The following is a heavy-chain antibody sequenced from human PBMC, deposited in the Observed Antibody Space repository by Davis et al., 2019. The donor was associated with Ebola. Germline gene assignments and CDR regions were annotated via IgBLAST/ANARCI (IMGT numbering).Heavy chain of an antibody. V-gene: IGHV1-2*02. CDR2: INPKSGDT. Sequence: ASVKVSCKASGYTFTDYYIHWVRQAPGQGLEWMGWINPKSGDTNYAQKFQGRVTMTRDTSISTAYMELSRLRSDDTAVYYCARDWGQAGPYYYYGMDVWGQGTTVTVSS. D-gene: IGHD6-19*01. CDR1: GYTFTDYY. CDR3: ARDWGQAGPYYYYGMDV. J-gene: IGHJ6*02.